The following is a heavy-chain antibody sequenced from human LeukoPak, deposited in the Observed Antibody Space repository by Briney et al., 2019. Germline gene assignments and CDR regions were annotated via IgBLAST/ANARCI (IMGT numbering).Heavy chain of an antibody. Sequence: GASVKVSCKASGYTFTGYYMHWVRQTPGQGLEWMGWINPNTGATDYSQNFLGRVTMTSDTSISTAYMELSRLRSDDTAVYYCARAGSQYYDILIGYYYFDYWGQGTLVTVSS. V-gene: IGHV1-2*02. D-gene: IGHD3-9*01. J-gene: IGHJ4*02. CDR1: GYTFTGYY. CDR2: INPNTGAT. CDR3: ARAGSQYYDILIGYYYFDY.